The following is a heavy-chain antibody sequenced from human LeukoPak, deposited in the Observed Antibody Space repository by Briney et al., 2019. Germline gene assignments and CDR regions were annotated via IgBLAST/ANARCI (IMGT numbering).Heavy chain of an antibody. V-gene: IGHV2-5*08. CDR1: GVSISRYYWS. J-gene: IGHJ4*02. CDR2: IYWNDDN. Sequence: TLSLTCTVSGVSISRYYWSWIRQPPGKALEWLALIYWNDDNRYSAALKSRLTITKDNSKNQVLPTMTNMDPVDTATYYCAYRRVLLWFGELLSGLGFDYWGQGTLVTVSS. D-gene: IGHD3-10*01. CDR3: AYRRVLLWFGELLSGLGFDY.